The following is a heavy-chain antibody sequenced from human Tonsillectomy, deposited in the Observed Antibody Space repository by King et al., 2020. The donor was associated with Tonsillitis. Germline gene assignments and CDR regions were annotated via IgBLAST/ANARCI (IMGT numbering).Heavy chain of an antibody. Sequence: VQLVESGGGLVKPGVSLRLSCVAAGFTCCYALMSWVRQAQGKGLEWVGRIKSKIVGGCTDVSAPVKGRFTISRDDSKNTLYLQMNSLKTDDTAVYYCTTDYDFWSGDYIGDYWGQGILVTVSS. CDR1: GFTCCYAL. CDR2: IKSKIVGGCT. V-gene: IGHV3-15*01. CDR3: TTDYDFWSGDYIGDY. D-gene: IGHD3-3*01. J-gene: IGHJ4*02.